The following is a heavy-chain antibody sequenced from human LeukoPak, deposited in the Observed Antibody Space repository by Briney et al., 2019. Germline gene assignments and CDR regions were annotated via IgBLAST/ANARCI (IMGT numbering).Heavy chain of an antibody. Sequence: GGSLRLSCTASGFTFSDYGMHWVRQPPGKGLEWVAIIWYDGSNKTYEDSVKGRFTISRDNSKNTLYLQMNSLRAEDTAVYYCAKDRERWLKPLYYFDYWGQGTLVTVSS. D-gene: IGHD5-24*01. V-gene: IGHV3-33*06. CDR3: AKDRERWLKPLYYFDY. CDR1: GFTFSDYG. CDR2: IWYDGSNK. J-gene: IGHJ4*02.